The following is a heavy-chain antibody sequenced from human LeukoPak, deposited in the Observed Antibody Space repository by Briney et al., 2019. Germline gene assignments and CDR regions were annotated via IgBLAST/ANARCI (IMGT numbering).Heavy chain of an antibody. CDR3: ATGYCSSTSCYRPSDY. V-gene: IGHV3-74*01. CDR1: GFTFSSYW. D-gene: IGHD2-2*02. J-gene: IGHJ4*02. CDR2: INSDGSST. Sequence: GGSLRLSCAASGFTFSSYWMHWARQAPGKGLVWVSRINSDGSSTGYADSVKGRFTISRDNAKNTLYLQMNSLRAEDTAVYYCATGYCSSTSCYRPSDYWGQGTLVTVSS.